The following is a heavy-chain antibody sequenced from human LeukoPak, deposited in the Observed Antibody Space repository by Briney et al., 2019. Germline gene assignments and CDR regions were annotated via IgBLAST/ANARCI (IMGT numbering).Heavy chain of an antibody. Sequence: SVKVSCKASGGTFSSYAISWVRQAPGQGLEWMGGIIPIFGTANYAQKFQGRVTITADESTSTAYMELSSPRSEDTAVYYCASSRRITMIVVVPGYFDYWGQGTLVTVSS. CDR3: ASSRRITMIVVVPGYFDY. V-gene: IGHV1-69*13. D-gene: IGHD3-22*01. J-gene: IGHJ4*02. CDR2: IIPIFGTA. CDR1: GGTFSSYA.